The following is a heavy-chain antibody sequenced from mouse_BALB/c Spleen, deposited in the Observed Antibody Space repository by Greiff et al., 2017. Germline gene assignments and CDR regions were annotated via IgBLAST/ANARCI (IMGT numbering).Heavy chain of an antibody. D-gene: IGHD1-1*01. Sequence: QVQLKESGPGLVAPSQSLSITCTVSGFSLTGYGVNWVRQPPGQGLEWLGMIWGDGGTDYNTALKTRLSISKDNSKSQVFLKMNSLQTDDTTRYYWARGYYDGSSFYFDYWGQGTTLTVSS. CDR3: ARGYYDGSSFYFDY. CDR1: GFSLTGYG. J-gene: IGHJ2*01. V-gene: IGHV2-6-7*01. CDR2: IWGDGGT.